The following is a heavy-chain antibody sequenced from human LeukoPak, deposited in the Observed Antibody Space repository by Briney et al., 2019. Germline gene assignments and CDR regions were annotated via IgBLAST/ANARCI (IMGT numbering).Heavy chain of an antibody. V-gene: IGHV4-39*07. CDR1: GGSISSSSYY. Sequence: PSETLSLTCTVSGGSISSSSYYWGWIRQPPGKGLEWIGSIYYSGSTYYNPSLKSRVTISVDTSKNQFSLKLSSVTAADTAVYYCARDSDYDYVWGSYRYIDYWGQGTLVTVSS. D-gene: IGHD3-16*02. CDR2: IYYSGST. J-gene: IGHJ4*02. CDR3: ARDSDYDYVWGSYRYIDY.